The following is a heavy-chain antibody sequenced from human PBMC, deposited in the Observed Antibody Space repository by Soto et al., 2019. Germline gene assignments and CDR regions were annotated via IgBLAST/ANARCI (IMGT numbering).Heavy chain of an antibody. D-gene: IGHD1-7*01. Sequence: PGESLKISCKGSGYNFINYWIAWVRQMPGRGLEWMGIISPGDSHTKYSPSLQGQVTISADKSISTAYLQWSSLKASDTAMYYCGRTARNYSNDGMDVWGQGTTVTVSS. J-gene: IGHJ6*02. CDR1: GYNFINYW. CDR2: ISPGDSHT. CDR3: GRTARNYSNDGMDV. V-gene: IGHV5-51*01.